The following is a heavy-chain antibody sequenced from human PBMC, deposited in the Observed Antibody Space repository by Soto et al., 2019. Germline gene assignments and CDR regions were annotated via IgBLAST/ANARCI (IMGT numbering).Heavy chain of an antibody. V-gene: IGHV4-39*01. CDR3: ASNWNYIDY. D-gene: IGHD1-7*01. CDR2: IYYSGST. CDR1: GGSISSSRYY. Sequence: SETLSLTCTVSGGSISSSRYYWGWIRQPPGKGLEWIGSIYYSGSTYYNPSLKSRVTISVDTSKNQFSLKLSSVTAADTAVYYCASNWNYIDYWGQGTLVTVSS. J-gene: IGHJ4*02.